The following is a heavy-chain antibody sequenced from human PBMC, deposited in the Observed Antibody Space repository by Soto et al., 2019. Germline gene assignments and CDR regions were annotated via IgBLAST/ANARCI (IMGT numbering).Heavy chain of an antibody. CDR1: GFTFSSYA. V-gene: IGHV3-23*01. Sequence: PGGSLRLSCAASGFTFSSYAMSWVRQAPGKGLEWVSAISGSGGSTYYADSVKGRFTISGDNSKNTLYLQMNSLRAEDTAVYYGAKILQSGYYYVSGVSAFDIWGQGTMVTVSS. CDR3: AKILQSGYYYVSGVSAFDI. CDR2: ISGSGGST. J-gene: IGHJ3*02. D-gene: IGHD3-22*01.